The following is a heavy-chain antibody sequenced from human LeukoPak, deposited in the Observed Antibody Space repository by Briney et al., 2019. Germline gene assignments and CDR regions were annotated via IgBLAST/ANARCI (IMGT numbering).Heavy chain of an antibody. CDR1: GYTFTGYY. CDR2: ISTYNGNT. CDR3: RVGATLFDY. J-gene: IGHJ4*02. Sequence: GASVKVSCKASGYTFTGYYMHWVRQAPGQGLEWMGWISTYNGNTNYAQKLQGRVTMTTDTSTSTAYMELRSLRSDDTAVYYCRVGATLFDYWGQGTLVTVSS. D-gene: IGHD1-26*01. V-gene: IGHV1-18*04.